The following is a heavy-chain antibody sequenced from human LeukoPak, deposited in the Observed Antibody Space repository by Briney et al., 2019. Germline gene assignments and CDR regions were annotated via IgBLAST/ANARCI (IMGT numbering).Heavy chain of an antibody. D-gene: IGHD6-19*01. CDR3: GKDLLSGSSAWYLTPFDY. CDR1: GFTFSSHA. CDR2: INGDGGIT. J-gene: IGHJ4*02. Sequence: GGSLRLSCAASGFTFSSHAMSWVRQAPGKGLEWVSIINGDGGITYYAASVKGRFTIFGDTSKNTLHLQMNGLTAEDAVVYYGGKDLLSGSSAWYLTPFDYWGQGTLVTVSS. V-gene: IGHV3-23*01.